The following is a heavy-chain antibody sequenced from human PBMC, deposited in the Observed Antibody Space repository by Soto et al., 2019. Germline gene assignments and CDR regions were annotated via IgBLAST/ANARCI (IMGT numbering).Heavy chain of an antibody. CDR3: TTDKSQLVRPQTRGGY. V-gene: IGHV3-15*01. Sequence: EVQLVESGGGLVKPGGSLRLSCAASGFTFSNAWMSWVRQAPGKGLEWVGRIKSKTDGGTTDNAAPVKGRFTISRDDSKYTLYLQMNSLKTENTAVYYCTTDKSQLVRPQTRGGYWGQGTLVTVSA. D-gene: IGHD6-6*01. CDR1: GFTFSNAW. J-gene: IGHJ4*02. CDR2: IKSKTDGGTT.